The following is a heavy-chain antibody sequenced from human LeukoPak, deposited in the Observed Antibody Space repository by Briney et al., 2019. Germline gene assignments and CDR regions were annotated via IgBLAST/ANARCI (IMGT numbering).Heavy chain of an antibody. Sequence: SETLSLTCTVSGGSISSYYWSWIRQPPGKGLEWIGYINYSGSTNYNPSLKSRVTISVDTSKNQFSLKLSSVTAADTAVYYCARDRDSSSWYWALGDGMDVWGQGTTVTVSS. V-gene: IGHV4-59*01. CDR1: GGSISSYY. D-gene: IGHD6-13*01. J-gene: IGHJ6*02. CDR2: INYSGST. CDR3: ARDRDSSSWYWALGDGMDV.